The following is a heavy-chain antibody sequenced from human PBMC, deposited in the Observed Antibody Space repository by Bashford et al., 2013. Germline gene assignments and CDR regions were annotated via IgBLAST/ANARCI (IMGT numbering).Heavy chain of an antibody. CDR2: ISGDADNK. Sequence: VRQAPGKGLEWVSTISGDADNKHYADSVKGRFTISRDNSKDTLYLQMNSLRVEDTARFYCVRDVGGNSFFDYWGHGTQVTVSS. J-gene: IGHJ4*01. CDR3: VRDVGGNSFFDY. D-gene: IGHD1-1*01. V-gene: IGHV3-23*01.